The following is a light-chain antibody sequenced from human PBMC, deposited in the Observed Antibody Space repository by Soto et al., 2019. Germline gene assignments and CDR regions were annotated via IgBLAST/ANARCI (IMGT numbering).Light chain of an antibody. J-gene: IGKJ5*01. V-gene: IGKV1-12*01. CDR3: QQANSFTLT. Sequence: DIQMTQSPSSVSASVGDRVTISFRASQGISSWLAWYQQKTGKAPKLLIYAASSLQSGVPSRFSGSGYGTDLTITISSLKHEDFETYYCQQANSFTLTFGQGTRLEIK. CDR2: AAS. CDR1: QGISSW.